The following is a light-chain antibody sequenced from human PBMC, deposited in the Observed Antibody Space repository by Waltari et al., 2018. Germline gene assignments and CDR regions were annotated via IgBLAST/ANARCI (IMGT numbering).Light chain of an antibody. J-gene: IGLJ2*01. V-gene: IGLV3-21*02. CDR2: DGS. CDR3: QVWDTGSDRVV. CDR1: NIGSKR. Sequence: SYVLTQPPSVSVAPGGTARITCGGKNIGSKRVHWYQQKPGRAPVLVVYDGSDRPSGIPERFSGSNSGNTATLTISRVEAGDEADFYCQVWDTGSDRVVFGGGTKLTVL.